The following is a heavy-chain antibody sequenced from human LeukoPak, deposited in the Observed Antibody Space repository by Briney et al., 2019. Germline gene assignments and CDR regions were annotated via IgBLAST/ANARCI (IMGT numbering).Heavy chain of an antibody. CDR1: GGSISSSSYY. Sequence: KPSETLSLTCTVSGGSISSSSYYWGWIRQPPGKGLERIGSIYYSGSTYYNPSLKSRVTISVDTSKNQFSLKLSSVTAADTAVYYCARLYSGYDGLELTYDYWGQGTLVTVSS. V-gene: IGHV4-39*01. J-gene: IGHJ4*02. CDR3: ARLYSGYDGLELTYDY. CDR2: IYYSGST. D-gene: IGHD5-12*01.